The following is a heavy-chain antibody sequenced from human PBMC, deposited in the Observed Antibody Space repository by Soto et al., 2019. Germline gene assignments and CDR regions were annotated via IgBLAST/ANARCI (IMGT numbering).Heavy chain of an antibody. D-gene: IGHD6-6*01. V-gene: IGHV1-69*13. Sequence: ASVKVSCKASGGTFSSYAISWVRQAPGQGLEWMGGIIPIFGTANYAQKFQGRVTITADESTSTAYMELSSLRSEDTAVYDCAAYSSSENWFAPGGQGTLVTVSS. CDR2: IIPIFGTA. CDR3: AAYSSSENWFAP. J-gene: IGHJ5*02. CDR1: GGTFSSYA.